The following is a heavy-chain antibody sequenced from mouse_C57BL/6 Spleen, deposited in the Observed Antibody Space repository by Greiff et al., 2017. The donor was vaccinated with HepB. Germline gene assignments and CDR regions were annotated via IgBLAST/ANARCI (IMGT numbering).Heavy chain of an antibody. Sequence: EVQLQQSGAELVRPGASVKLSCTASGFNIKDDYMHWVKQRPEQGLEWIGWIDPENGDTEYASKFQGKATITADTSSNTAYLHLSSLTSEDTAVYYCTPGAGNDYCAMDYWGQGTSVTVSS. CDR1: GFNIKDDY. J-gene: IGHJ4*01. CDR2: IDPENGDT. D-gene: IGHD2-1*01. V-gene: IGHV14-4*01. CDR3: TPGAGNDYCAMDY.